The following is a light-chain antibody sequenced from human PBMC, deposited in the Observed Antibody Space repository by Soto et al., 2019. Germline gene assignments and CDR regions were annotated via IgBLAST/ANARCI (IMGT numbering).Light chain of an antibody. J-gene: IGKJ1*01. Sequence: EFVMTQSPATLSVSPGERATLSCRASQRISSNLAWYQQRPGQAPRLLIYGASTRAPGIPARFSGSGSETEFTLTISSLQSEDFAVYYCQHYNNWPPWTFGQGTKVDIK. CDR1: QRISSN. V-gene: IGKV3-15*01. CDR3: QHYNNWPPWT. CDR2: GAS.